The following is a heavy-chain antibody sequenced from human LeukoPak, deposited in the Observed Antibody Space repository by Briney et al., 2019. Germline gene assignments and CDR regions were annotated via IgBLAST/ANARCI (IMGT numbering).Heavy chain of an antibody. CDR3: AREGTWIQLRGLVGNFAY. D-gene: IGHD5-18*01. J-gene: IGHJ4*02. CDR2: ISAYNGNT. CDR1: GYTFTSYG. V-gene: IGHV1-18*01. Sequence: ASVKVSCKASGYTFTSYGISWVRQATGQGLEWMGWISAYNGNTNYAQKLQGRVTMTTDTSTSTAYMELRSLRSDDAAVYYCAREGTWIQLRGLVGNFAYWGQGTLVTVSS.